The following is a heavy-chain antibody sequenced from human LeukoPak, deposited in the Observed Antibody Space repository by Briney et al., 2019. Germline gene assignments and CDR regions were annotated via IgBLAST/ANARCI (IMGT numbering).Heavy chain of an antibody. CDR2: INHSGST. CDR1: GGSFSGYY. D-gene: IGHD5-12*01. V-gene: IGHV4-34*01. J-gene: IGHJ3*02. Sequence: SETLSLTCAVYGGSFSGYYWSWIRQPPGKGLEWIGEINHSGSTNYNPSLKSRVTISVDTSKNQFSLKLSSVTAADTAVYYCASSGNDAFDIWGQGTMDTVSS. CDR3: ASSGNDAFDI.